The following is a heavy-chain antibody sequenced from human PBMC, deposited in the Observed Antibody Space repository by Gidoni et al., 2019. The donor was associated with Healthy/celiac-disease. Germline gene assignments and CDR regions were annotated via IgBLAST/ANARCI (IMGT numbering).Heavy chain of an antibody. CDR1: GLTFSSYA. CDR2: ISGSGGST. Sequence: ELQLLESGGGLVQHGGSLRLSCAASGLTFSSYAMSWVRQAPGKGLEWVSAISGSGGSTYYADSVKGRFTISRDNSKNTLYLQMNSLRAEDTAVYYCAKAPPGYCSSTSCSIHYFDYWGQGTLVTVSS. J-gene: IGHJ4*02. D-gene: IGHD2-2*03. CDR3: AKAPPGYCSSTSCSIHYFDY. V-gene: IGHV3-23*01.